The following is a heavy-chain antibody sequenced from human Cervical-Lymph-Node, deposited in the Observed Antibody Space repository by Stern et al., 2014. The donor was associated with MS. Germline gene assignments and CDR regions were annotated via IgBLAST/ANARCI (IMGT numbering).Heavy chain of an antibody. J-gene: IGHJ3*01. CDR3: AIFHPPR. V-gene: IGHV1-69*01. Sequence: QVQLVESGAAMKKPGSSVKVSCKASGGTFSNYAFNWVRQAPGQGLEWMGLIIPIYGTPNYAQKFQGRVTIIADESTVYMELTSLRPEDAAMYYCAIFHPPRWGQGTMVTVSS. CDR2: IIPIYGTP. CDR1: GGTFSNYA.